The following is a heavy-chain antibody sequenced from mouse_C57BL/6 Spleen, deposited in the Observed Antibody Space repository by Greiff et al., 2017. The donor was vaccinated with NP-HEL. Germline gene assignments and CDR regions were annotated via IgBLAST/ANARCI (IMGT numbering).Heavy chain of an antibody. J-gene: IGHJ4*01. CDR1: GYTFTSYW. CDR3: ARRRIRDAYAMDY. CDR2: IDPSDSYT. V-gene: IGHV1-69*01. Sequence: VKLQQPGAELVMPGASVKLSCKASGYTFTSYWMHWVKQRPGQGLEWIGEIDPSDSYTNYNQKFKGKSTLTVDKSSSTAYMQLSSLTSEDSAVYYCARRRIRDAYAMDYWGQGTSVTVSS. D-gene: IGHD5-2*01.